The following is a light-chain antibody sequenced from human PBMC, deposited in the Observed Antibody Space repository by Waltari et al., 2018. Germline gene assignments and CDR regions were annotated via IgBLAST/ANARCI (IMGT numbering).Light chain of an antibody. CDR1: QSVLYSSNNENF. CDR3: QQYYNTPLT. J-gene: IGKJ1*01. CDR2: GAS. V-gene: IGKV4-1*01. Sequence: DIVMTQSQDSLAVSLGARATINCKSSQSVLYSSNNENFLPWYQQKERQPPKLHIIGASTRHSGVPDRFSGSGSGTDFTLTISSLQAEDVAVYYCQQYYNTPLTFGQGTKVEIK.